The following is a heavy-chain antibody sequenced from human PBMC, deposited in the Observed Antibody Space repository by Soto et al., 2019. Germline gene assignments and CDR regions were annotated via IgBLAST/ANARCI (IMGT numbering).Heavy chain of an antibody. D-gene: IGHD3-10*01. CDR3: ARDRRYYGSGSYYYYGMDV. CDR1: GGSISSSSYY. Sequence: SETLSLTCTVSGGSISSSSYYWGWIRQPPGKGLEWIGSIYYSGSTYYNPSLKSRVTISVDKSKNQFSLKLSSVTAADTAVYYCARDRRYYGSGSYYYYGMDVWGQGTTVTVSS. J-gene: IGHJ6*02. CDR2: IYYSGST. V-gene: IGHV4-39*07.